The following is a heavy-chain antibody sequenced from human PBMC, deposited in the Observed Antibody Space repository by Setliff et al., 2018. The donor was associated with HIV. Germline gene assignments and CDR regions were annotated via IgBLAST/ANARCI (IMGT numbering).Heavy chain of an antibody. V-gene: IGHV1-8*02. Sequence: ASVKVSCKASGYTFTSSDIYWVRRATGQGLEWMGWVNPKSGNTGYAQKFQGRVIMTRDTSISTVYMELRSLRSEDTAVYYCARGAWYTSGWYSSRYMDVWGKGTTVTVSS. J-gene: IGHJ6*03. CDR2: VNPKSGNT. D-gene: IGHD6-13*01. CDR3: ARGAWYTSGWYSSRYMDV. CDR1: GYTFTSSD.